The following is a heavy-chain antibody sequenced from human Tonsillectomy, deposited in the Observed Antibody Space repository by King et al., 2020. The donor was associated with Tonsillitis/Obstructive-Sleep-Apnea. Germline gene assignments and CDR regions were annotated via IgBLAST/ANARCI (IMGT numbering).Heavy chain of an antibody. CDR2: IVVGRGNT. CDR3: AAVLDDAFDI. J-gene: IGHJ3*02. CDR1: EFTFTSSA. V-gene: IGHV1-58*01. D-gene: IGHD1-1*01. Sequence: QLVESGPEVKKPGTSVKVSCKASEFTFTSSAVLWVRQDRGQRLEWIGLIVVGRGNTNYAQKFQERVTITRDMSTSTAYMELSSLRSEDTAVYYCAAVLDDAFDIWGQGTMVTVSS.